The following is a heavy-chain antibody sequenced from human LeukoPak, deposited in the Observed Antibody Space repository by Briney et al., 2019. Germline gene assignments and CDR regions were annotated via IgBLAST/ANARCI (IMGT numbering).Heavy chain of an antibody. J-gene: IGHJ4*02. V-gene: IGHV3-23*01. Sequence: GGSLRLSCAASGFTFSNYAMSLVRQAPGKGLEWVSDISGSGGSTDYADSVKGRFTISRDNSKSTLYLQMNSLRAEDTAVYYCAKSQSQTGSSWSFDYWGQGTLVTVSS. D-gene: IGHD6-13*01. CDR1: GFTFSNYA. CDR2: ISGSGGST. CDR3: AKSQSQTGSSWSFDY.